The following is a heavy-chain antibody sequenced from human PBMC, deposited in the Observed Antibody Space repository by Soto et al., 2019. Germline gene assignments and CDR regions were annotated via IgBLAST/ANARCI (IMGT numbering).Heavy chain of an antibody. J-gene: IGHJ6*02. CDR2: INNGGGHI. CDR1: GFTFSSYW. CDR3: ARGYCSSTSCDYYYAMDV. V-gene: IGHV3-74*01. D-gene: IGHD2-2*01. Sequence: EVQLVESGGDLVQAGGSLRLSCAASGFTFSSYWMYWVRQAPGKGLVWVLRINNGGGHITYADAVKGRFTISRDNAKNTLYLQMNSLRAEDTAVYYCARGYCSSTSCDYYYAMDVWGHGATFTVYS.